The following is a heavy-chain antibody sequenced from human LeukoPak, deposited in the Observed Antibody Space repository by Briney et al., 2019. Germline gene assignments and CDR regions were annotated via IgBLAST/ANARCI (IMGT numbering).Heavy chain of an antibody. V-gene: IGHV4-4*07. CDR3: AGSAKGTWLIY. CDR2: IYTSGST. CDR1: GGSISSYC. J-gene: IGHJ4*02. D-gene: IGHD6-19*01. Sequence: SETVSLTCTVSGGSISSYCWSWIRQPAGKGLEWIGRIYTSGSTNYNPSLKSRVTMSVDTSKNQFSLKLSSVTAADTAVYYCAGSAKGTWLIYWGQGTLVTVSS.